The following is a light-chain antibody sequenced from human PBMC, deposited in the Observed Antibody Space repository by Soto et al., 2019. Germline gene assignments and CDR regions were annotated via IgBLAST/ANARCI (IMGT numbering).Light chain of an antibody. CDR1: QSVSSN. Sequence: EIVLTQSPATLSVSPGDRATLSCRASQSVSSNLAWYQQKPGQTPRLLIYGASTRATGVPPRFSGSRSGTEFTLTISSLQSEDFATYYCQQHVSFPRSFGQGTKLEIK. J-gene: IGKJ2*01. V-gene: IGKV3-15*01. CDR3: QQHVSFPRS. CDR2: GAS.